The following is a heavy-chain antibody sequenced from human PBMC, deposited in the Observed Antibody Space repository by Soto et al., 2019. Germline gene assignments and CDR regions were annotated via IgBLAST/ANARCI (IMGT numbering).Heavy chain of an antibody. J-gene: IGHJ5*02. V-gene: IGHV4-59*01. CDR1: GGSISSYY. Sequence: QVQLQESGPGLVKPSETLSLTCSISGGSISSYYWTWIRQPPGKGLEWIGNIYYTGSTNSSPSLKSRVTISIDTSKNQFSLQLTSVSAADTAMYYCTTRPSSVGWFDPWGQGTLVTVSS. CDR2: IYYTGST. D-gene: IGHD6-6*01. CDR3: TTRPSSVGWFDP.